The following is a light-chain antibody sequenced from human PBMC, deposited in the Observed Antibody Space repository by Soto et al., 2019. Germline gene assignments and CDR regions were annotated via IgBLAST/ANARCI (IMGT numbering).Light chain of an antibody. Sequence: DIPMTQSPSAVSASVGDRVTITCRASQGISTWLVWLQQKPGKAPELLIYAAASLRSGVPSRFSGSGSGTDFTLTISSLQPEDFATDYCQQAYSFPLACGGGTKVEI. CDR2: AAA. V-gene: IGKV1-12*01. J-gene: IGKJ4*01. CDR3: QQAYSFPLA. CDR1: QGISTW.